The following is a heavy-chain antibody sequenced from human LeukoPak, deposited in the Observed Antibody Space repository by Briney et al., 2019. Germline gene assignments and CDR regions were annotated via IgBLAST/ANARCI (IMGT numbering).Heavy chain of an antibody. Sequence: HGESLKISCKGSGYSFTSYWIGWVRQMPGKGLEWMGIIYPGDSDTRYSPSFQGQVTISADKSISTAYLQWSSLKASDTAMYYCARLGSRLPWFGESVDTTGYGMDVWGQGTTVTVSS. CDR2: IYPGDSDT. CDR3: ARLGSRLPWFGESVDTTGYGMDV. V-gene: IGHV5-51*01. J-gene: IGHJ6*02. CDR1: GYSFTSYW. D-gene: IGHD3-10*01.